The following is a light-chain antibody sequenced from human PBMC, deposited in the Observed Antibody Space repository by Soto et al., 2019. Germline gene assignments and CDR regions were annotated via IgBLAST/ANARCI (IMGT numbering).Light chain of an antibody. CDR2: DAS. CDR3: QQRSNWPPWT. V-gene: IGKV3-11*01. Sequence: ELVLTQSPATLSLSPGERATLSCRASQSVSSNLAWYQQKPGQAPRLLIYDASNTATGIPARFSGSGSRTDFTLTISRLEPEDFAVYYCQQRSNWPPWTFGQGTKVEIK. CDR1: QSVSSN. J-gene: IGKJ1*01.